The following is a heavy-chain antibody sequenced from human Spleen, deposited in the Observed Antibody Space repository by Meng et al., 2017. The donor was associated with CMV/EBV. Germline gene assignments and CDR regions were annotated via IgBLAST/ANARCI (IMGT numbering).Heavy chain of an antibody. CDR1: GFTFSSYE. Sequence: GGSLRLSCAASGFTFSSYEMNWVRQAPGKGLEWVSYISSSGSTIYYADSVKGRFTISRDNSKNTLYLQMNSLRAEDTAVYYCAKRGDYDFWSGYYKGWFDPWGQGTLVTVSS. CDR3: AKRGDYDFWSGYYKGWFDP. V-gene: IGHV3-48*03. CDR2: ISSSGSTI. D-gene: IGHD3-3*01. J-gene: IGHJ5*02.